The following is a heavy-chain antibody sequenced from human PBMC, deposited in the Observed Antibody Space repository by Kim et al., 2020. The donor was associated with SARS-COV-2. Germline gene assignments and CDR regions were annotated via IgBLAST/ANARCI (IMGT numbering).Heavy chain of an antibody. D-gene: IGHD3-10*01. CDR2: INNKVTVT. CDR1: GFTFNNYW. CDR3: ARDYYGGFDY. J-gene: IGHJ4*03. V-gene: IGHV3-74*01. Sequence: GGSLRLSCAASGFTFNNYWMHWVRQVPGKGLEWVSRINNKVTVTHYADSVKGRFTISRDNAKSSLYLQLNSLRAEDTGVYYCARDYYGGFDYWGQVTLFAVSS.